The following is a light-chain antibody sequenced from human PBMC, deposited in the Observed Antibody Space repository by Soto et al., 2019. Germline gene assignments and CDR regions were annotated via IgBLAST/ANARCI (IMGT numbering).Light chain of an antibody. Sequence: QSVLTQPPSASGSPGQSVTISCTGTSSDVGGYNYVSWYQHHPDKAPKLIIYEVYKRPSGVPDRFSGSKSGNTAPLTVSGLQAEDEAEYYCSSYAASDSFVVFGGGTKVTVL. CDR1: SSDVGGYNY. J-gene: IGLJ2*01. V-gene: IGLV2-8*01. CDR2: EVY. CDR3: SSYAASDSFVV.